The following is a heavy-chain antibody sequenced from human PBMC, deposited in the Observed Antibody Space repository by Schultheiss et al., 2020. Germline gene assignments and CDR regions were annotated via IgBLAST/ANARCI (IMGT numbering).Heavy chain of an antibody. V-gene: IGHV3-66*02. Sequence: GGSLRLSCAASGFIVSSKYMNWVRQAPGKGLEWVSVIYSGGSIYYADSVKGRFTISRDISKNTLYLQMNSLRAEDTAVYYCARDSGDATWFGEFGYWGQGTLVTVSS. CDR1: GFIVSSKY. CDR2: IYSGGSI. D-gene: IGHD3-10*01. J-gene: IGHJ4*02. CDR3: ARDSGDATWFGEFGY.